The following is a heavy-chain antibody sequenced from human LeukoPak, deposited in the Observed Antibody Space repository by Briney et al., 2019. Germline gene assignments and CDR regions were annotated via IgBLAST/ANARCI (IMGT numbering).Heavy chain of an antibody. CDR3: ARDFVVATTQYYYYYGMDV. V-gene: IGHV3-21*01. J-gene: IGHJ6*04. Sequence: GGSLRLSCAASGFTFSSYSMNWVRQAPGKGLEWVSSISSSSSYIYYADSVKGRFTISRDNAKNSLYLQMNSLRAEDTAVYYCARDFVVATTQYYYYYGMDVWGKGTTVIVSS. D-gene: IGHD5-12*01. CDR1: GFTFSSYS. CDR2: ISSSSSYI.